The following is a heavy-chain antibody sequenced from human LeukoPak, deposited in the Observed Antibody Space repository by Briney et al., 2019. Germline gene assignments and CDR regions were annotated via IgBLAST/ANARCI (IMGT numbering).Heavy chain of an antibody. V-gene: IGHV1-3*01. J-gene: IGHJ4*02. CDR3: ASHRPNSSGWDYYFDY. CDR1: GYTFTSYA. CDR2: VNAGNGNT. D-gene: IGHD6-19*01. Sequence: ASVKVSCKASGYTFTSYAMHWVRQAPGQRLEWMGWVNAGNGNTKYSQKFQGRVTITRDTSASTAYMELSSLRSEDTAVYYCASHRPNSSGWDYYFDYWGQGTLVTVSS.